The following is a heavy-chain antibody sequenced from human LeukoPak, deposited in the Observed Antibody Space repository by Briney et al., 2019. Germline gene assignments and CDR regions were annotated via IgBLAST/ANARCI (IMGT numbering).Heavy chain of an antibody. J-gene: IGHJ4*02. D-gene: IGHD5-18*01. CDR1: GYTFTGYY. CDR2: ISPNSGGT. V-gene: IGHV1-2*02. Sequence: ASVKVSCKASGYTFTGYYMHWVRQAPGQGLEWMGWISPNSGGTNYAQKFQGRVTMTRDTSISTAYMELSRLRSDDTAVYYCARDRSPAPGRSYGRGHFDYWGQGTLVTVSS. CDR3: ARDRSPAPGRSYGRGHFDY.